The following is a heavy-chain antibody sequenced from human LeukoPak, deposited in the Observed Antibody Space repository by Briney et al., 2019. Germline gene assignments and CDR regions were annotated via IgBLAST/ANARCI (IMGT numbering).Heavy chain of an antibody. D-gene: IGHD3-10*01. V-gene: IGHV3-30*02. CDR1: GFTFSSYG. J-gene: IGHJ5*02. Sequence: GGSLRLSCAASGFTFSSYGMHWVRQAPGKGLEWVAFIRYDGSNKYYADSVKGRFTISRDNSKNMLYLEMNSLSTEDTAVYYCASSYYYASGSFEPWGQGTLVTVSS. CDR3: ASSYYYASGSFEP. CDR2: IRYDGSNK.